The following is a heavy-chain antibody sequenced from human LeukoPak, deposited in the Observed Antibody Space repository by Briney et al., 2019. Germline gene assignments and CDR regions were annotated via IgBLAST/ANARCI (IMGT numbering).Heavy chain of an antibody. Sequence: GGSLRLSCVASGFTFRSYEMNWVRQAPGKGLEWVSYISSSGSTMYYADSVKGRFTISRDNAKNPLYLQMNSLRAEDTAVYYCARDGGVEYYDSSNYYDYWGQGTLVTVSS. J-gene: IGHJ4*02. CDR3: ARDGGVEYYDSSNYYDY. D-gene: IGHD3-22*01. CDR1: GFTFRSYE. V-gene: IGHV3-48*03. CDR2: ISSSGSTM.